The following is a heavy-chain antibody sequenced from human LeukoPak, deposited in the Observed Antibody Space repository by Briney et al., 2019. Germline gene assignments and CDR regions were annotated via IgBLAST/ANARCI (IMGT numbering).Heavy chain of an antibody. D-gene: IGHD1-7*01. Sequence: PSETLSLTCAVYGGSFSGYYWSWIRQPPGKGLEWIGEINHSGSTNYNPSLKSRVTISVDTSKNQFSLKLSSVTAADTAVYYCARGRAELRTGSYYYYYYYYMDVWGKGTTVTVSS. CDR1: GGSFSGYY. J-gene: IGHJ6*03. V-gene: IGHV4-34*01. CDR3: ARGRAELRTGSYYYYYYYYMDV. CDR2: INHSGST.